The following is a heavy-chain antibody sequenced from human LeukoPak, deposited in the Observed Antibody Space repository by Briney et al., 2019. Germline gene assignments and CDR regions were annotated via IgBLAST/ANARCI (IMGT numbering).Heavy chain of an antibody. CDR3: ARYSSSSNYYYGMDV. D-gene: IGHD6-6*01. Sequence: PGGSLRLSCTASGFTFSSCGMHWVRQAPGKGLEWVAVIWSDGGDKYYADSVKGRFTISRDNSKNTLSLQMNSLRAEDTAVYYCARYSSSSNYYYGMDVWGQGTTVTVS. J-gene: IGHJ6*02. CDR2: IWSDGGDK. CDR1: GFTFSSCG. V-gene: IGHV3-33*01.